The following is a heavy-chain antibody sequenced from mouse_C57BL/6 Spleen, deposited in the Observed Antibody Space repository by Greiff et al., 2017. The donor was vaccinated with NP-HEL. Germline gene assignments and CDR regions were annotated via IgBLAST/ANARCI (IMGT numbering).Heavy chain of an antibody. J-gene: IGHJ2*01. CDR2: ISYDGSN. CDR3: ARVNHPFDY. Sequence: EVKLQESGPGLVKPSQSLSLTCSVTGYSITSGYYWNWIRQFPGNKLEWMGYISYDGSNNYNPSLKNRISITRDTSKNQLYLKLNSVTTEDTATYYSARVNHPFDYWGQGTTLTVSS. V-gene: IGHV3-6*01. CDR1: GYSITSGYY.